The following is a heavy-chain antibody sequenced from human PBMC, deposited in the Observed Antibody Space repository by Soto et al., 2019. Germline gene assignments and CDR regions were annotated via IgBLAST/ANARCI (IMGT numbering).Heavy chain of an antibody. CDR3: ARDRFYYGSSGYYYFDY. V-gene: IGHV3-48*01. CDR1: GFTFSSYS. Sequence: GGSLRLSCAASGFTFSSYSRNWVRQAPGKGLEWVSYISSNSGTMYYADSVKGRFTISRDNAKNSLYLQMNSLRAEDTAVYYCARDRFYYGSSGYYYFDYWGQGTLVTVSS. J-gene: IGHJ4*02. CDR2: ISSNSGTM. D-gene: IGHD3-22*01.